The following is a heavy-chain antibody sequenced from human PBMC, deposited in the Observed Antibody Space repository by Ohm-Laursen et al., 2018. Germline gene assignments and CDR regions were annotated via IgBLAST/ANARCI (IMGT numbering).Heavy chain of an antibody. CDR1: GFTFSSYE. J-gene: IGHJ4*02. CDR3: VKECGGTYNF. CDR2: ISSSGSTI. Sequence: SLRLSCTASGFTFSSYEMNWVRQAPGKGLEWVSYISSSGSTIYYADSVKGRFTISRDNAKNSLYLQMNSLRDEDTAIYYCVKECGGTYNFWGQGTLVSVSS. D-gene: IGHD1-26*01. V-gene: IGHV3-48*03.